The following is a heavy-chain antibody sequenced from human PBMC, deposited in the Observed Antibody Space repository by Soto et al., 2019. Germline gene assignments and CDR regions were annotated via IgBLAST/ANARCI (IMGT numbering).Heavy chain of an antibody. V-gene: IGHV3-23*01. J-gene: IGHJ3*02. Sequence: EVRLLESGGGLVQPGGSLRLSCVASGFTFSNYAMSWVRHAPGKGLEWVSVVTGRSSSTYYADSVEGRFIISSDNSRNTLFLQMNSLGAEDTAVYYCTKHLPSKKNQRRWADAFHIWGQGTILTVSS. CDR2: VTGRSSST. D-gene: IGHD2-2*01. CDR3: TKHLPSKKNQRRWADAFHI. CDR1: GFTFSNYA.